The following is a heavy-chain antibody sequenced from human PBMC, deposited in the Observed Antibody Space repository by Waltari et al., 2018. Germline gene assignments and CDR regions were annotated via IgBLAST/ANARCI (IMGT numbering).Heavy chain of an antibody. V-gene: IGHV4-30-4*08. D-gene: IGHD2-8*02. Sequence: QVQLQESGPGLVKPSQTLSLTCTVSGGSISRGDYYWSWIRQPPGKGLEWIGYIYYSGSTYYNPSLKSRVTISVDTSKNQFSLKLSSVTAADTAVYYCARGGYCTGGVCYNLGAFDIWGQGTMVTVSS. CDR2: IYYSGST. CDR3: ARGGYCTGGVCYNLGAFDI. J-gene: IGHJ3*02. CDR1: GGSISRGDYY.